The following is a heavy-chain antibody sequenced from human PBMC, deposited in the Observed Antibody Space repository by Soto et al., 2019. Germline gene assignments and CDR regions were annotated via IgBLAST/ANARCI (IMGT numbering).Heavy chain of an antibody. Sequence: TSETLSVTCAVASGSISSSNWWSWVRPNPGKGLQWIGEMYHSGSTNYNPSLKSRVTISVDKSKNQFSLKLSSVTAADTAVYYCAREIVAAAGIQWYHRPRPFDYWGQGTLVTVSS. CDR2: MYHSGST. CDR1: SGSISSSNW. J-gene: IGHJ4*02. D-gene: IGHD6-13*01. V-gene: IGHV4-4*02. CDR3: AREIVAAAGIQWYHRPRPFDY.